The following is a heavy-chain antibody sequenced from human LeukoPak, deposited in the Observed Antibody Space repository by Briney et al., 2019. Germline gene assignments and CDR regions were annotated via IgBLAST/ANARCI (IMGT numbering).Heavy chain of an antibody. Sequence: PSETLSLTCTVSGGSISSGSYYWSWIRQPAGKGLEWIGRIYTSGSTNYNPSLKSRVTISVDTSKNQFSLKLSSVTAADTAVYYCARRPRMSYCSSTSCYVSYWFDPWGQGTLITVSS. V-gene: IGHV4-61*02. J-gene: IGHJ5*02. CDR3: ARRPRMSYCSSTSCYVSYWFDP. CDR2: IYTSGST. D-gene: IGHD2-2*01. CDR1: GGSISSGSYY.